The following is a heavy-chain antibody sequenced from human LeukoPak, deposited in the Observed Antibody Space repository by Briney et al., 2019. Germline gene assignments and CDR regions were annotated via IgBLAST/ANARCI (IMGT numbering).Heavy chain of an antibody. Sequence: GGSLRLSCAASGFTFSSYAMHWVRQAPGKGLEWVAVISYDGSNKYYADSVKGRFTISRDNAKNTLYLQMNSLRAEDTAVYYCARDSITIFGVVIIVGSHDAFDIWGQGTMVTVSS. V-gene: IGHV3-30-3*01. CDR3: ARDSITIFGVVIIVGSHDAFDI. J-gene: IGHJ3*02. CDR1: GFTFSSYA. CDR2: ISYDGSNK. D-gene: IGHD3-3*01.